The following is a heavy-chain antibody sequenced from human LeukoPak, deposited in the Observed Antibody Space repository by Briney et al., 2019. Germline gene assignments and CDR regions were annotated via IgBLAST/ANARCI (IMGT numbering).Heavy chain of an antibody. V-gene: IGHV4-39*07. CDR3: ARDPIGYGYDY. CDR1: GGSISSSSYY. J-gene: IGHJ4*02. D-gene: IGHD5-18*01. CDR2: IYYSGST. Sequence: SETLSLTCTVSGGSISSSSYYWGWIRQPPGKGLEWIGSIYYSGSTYYNPSLKSRVTISVDTSKNQFSLKLSSVTAADTAVYYCARDPIGYGYDYWGQGTLVTVSS.